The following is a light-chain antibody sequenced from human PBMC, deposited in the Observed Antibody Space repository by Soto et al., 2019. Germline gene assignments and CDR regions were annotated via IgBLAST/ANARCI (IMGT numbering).Light chain of an antibody. CDR2: AAS. CDR3: KQYYSYPPFT. CDR1: QGISSY. Sequence: AIRMTQSPSSLSASTGDRVTITCRASQGISSYLAWYQQKPGKAPKLLIYAASTLQSGVPSRFSGSGSGTDFTLTISCLQSEDFATYYCKQYYSYPPFTFGPGTKVDIK. V-gene: IGKV1-8*01. J-gene: IGKJ3*01.